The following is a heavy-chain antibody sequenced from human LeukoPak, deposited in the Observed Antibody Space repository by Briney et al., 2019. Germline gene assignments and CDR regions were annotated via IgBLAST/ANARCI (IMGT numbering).Heavy chain of an antibody. J-gene: IGHJ3*02. CDR2: IYTSGST. CDR1: GVSISSYY. V-gene: IGHV4-4*07. Sequence: SETLSLTCTASGVSISSYYWSWIRQPPGKGLEWIGRIYTSGSTNYNPSLMSRVTIPVDKSKNQFSLKLSSVTAADTAVYYCARRKDAFDIWGQGTMVTVSS. CDR3: ARRKDAFDI.